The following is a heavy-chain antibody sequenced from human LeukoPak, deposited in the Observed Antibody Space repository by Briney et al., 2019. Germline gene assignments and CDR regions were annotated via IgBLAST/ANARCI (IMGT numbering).Heavy chain of an antibody. Sequence: GASVKVSCKASGYTFTGYYMHWVRQAPGQGREGRGWINPNSGGTNYAQNFQGRVTMTRDTSISTAYMELSRLSSDDTAVYYCARAGRFGSWTPYDYWGQGTLVTVSS. CDR3: ARAGRFGSWTPYDY. J-gene: IGHJ4*02. V-gene: IGHV1-2*02. CDR2: INPNSGGT. D-gene: IGHD3-10*01. CDR1: GYTFTGYY.